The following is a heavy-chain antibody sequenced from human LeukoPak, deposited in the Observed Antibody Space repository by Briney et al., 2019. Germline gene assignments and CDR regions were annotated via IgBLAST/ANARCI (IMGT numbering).Heavy chain of an antibody. CDR1: GASISSGNYY. J-gene: IGHJ4*02. Sequence: SETLSLTCTVSGASISSGNYYWGWIRQPPGKGLEWLGSIYYSGDTYNNPPLKSRVTISVDTAKSQFSLRLTSMTAADTAVYYCARDVAGNTFDYWGQGTLVTVSS. CDR2: IYYSGDT. CDR3: ARDVAGNTFDY. D-gene: IGHD5-12*01. V-gene: IGHV4-39*07.